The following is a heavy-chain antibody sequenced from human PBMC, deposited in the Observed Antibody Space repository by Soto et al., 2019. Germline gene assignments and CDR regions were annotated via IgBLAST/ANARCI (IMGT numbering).Heavy chain of an antibody. Sequence: SETLSLTCAVSSGSISSSNWWSWVRQPPGKGLEWIGEIYHSGSTNYNPSLKSRVTISVDKSKNQFSLKLSSVTAADTAVYYCAIQPYQLPHADYFDYWGQGTLVTVSS. CDR3: AIQPYQLPHADYFDY. J-gene: IGHJ4*02. V-gene: IGHV4-4*02. CDR2: IYHSGST. CDR1: SGSISSSNW. D-gene: IGHD2-2*01.